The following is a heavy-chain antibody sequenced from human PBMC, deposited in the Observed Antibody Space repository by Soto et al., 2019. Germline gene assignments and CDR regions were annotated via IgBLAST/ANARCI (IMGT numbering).Heavy chain of an antibody. CDR1: GGSISSGGYY. V-gene: IGHV4-31*03. CDR3: ARTLGYSSGWLVDY. Sequence: QVQLQESGPGLVKPSETLSLTCTVSGGSISSGGYYWSWIRQHPGKGLEWIGYIYNSGNTYYNPSLKSRVTISGDTSKNPLSLRLSSVIAADTAAYYCARTLGYSSGWLVDYWGQGTLVTVSS. D-gene: IGHD6-19*01. CDR2: IYNSGNT. J-gene: IGHJ4*02.